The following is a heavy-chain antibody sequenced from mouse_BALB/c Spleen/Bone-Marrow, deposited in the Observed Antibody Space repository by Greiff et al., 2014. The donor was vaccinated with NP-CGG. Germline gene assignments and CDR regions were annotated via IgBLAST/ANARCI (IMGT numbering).Heavy chain of an antibody. CDR2: ISSGGSNT. Sequence: EVKLMESGGDLVKPGGSLKLSCAASGFTFSSYDMSWGRQTPDKRLEWVATISSGGSNTYYPDSVKGRFTISRDDAKNTLYLQMSSLKSEDTAMYYCARHQRYYAMDYWGQGTSVTVSS. CDR1: GFTFSSYD. V-gene: IGHV5-6*01. J-gene: IGHJ4*01. CDR3: ARHQRYYAMDY.